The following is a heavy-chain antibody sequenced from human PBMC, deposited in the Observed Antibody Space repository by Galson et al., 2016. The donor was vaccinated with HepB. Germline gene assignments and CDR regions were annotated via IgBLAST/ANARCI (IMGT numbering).Heavy chain of an antibody. CDR1: GFTFSSYG. D-gene: IGHD1-1*01. J-gene: IGHJ4*02. Sequence: SLRLSCAASGFTFSSYGMSWVRQAPRKGLEWVSGISGSGGNTYYADSVKGRFTISRDNSKNTLYLQMNSLRAADTAVYYCVRSTPGDYWGQGILVTVSS. V-gene: IGHV3-23*01. CDR3: VRSTPGDY. CDR2: ISGSGGNT.